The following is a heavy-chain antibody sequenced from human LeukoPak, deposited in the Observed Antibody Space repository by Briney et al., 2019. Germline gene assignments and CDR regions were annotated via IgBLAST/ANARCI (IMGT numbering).Heavy chain of an antibody. CDR1: GFTFSSYA. CDR3: AREEVKSFDN. Sequence: AGGSLRLSCAASGFTFSSYAITWVRQAPGKGLEWVSAVSSNGAKTYYADSVKGRFTISRDNAKNSLYLQMNNLRVEDTAVYYCAREEVKSFDNWGQGTLVTVSS. CDR2: VSSNGAKT. J-gene: IGHJ4*02. V-gene: IGHV3-23*01.